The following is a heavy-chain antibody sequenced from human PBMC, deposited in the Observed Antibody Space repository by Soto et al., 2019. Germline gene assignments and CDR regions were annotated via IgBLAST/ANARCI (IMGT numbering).Heavy chain of an antibody. CDR2: ISGSGGST. CDR1: GFTFSSYA. V-gene: IGHV3-23*01. D-gene: IGHD6-19*01. CDR3: AKDGHNSSGWYEYYFDY. J-gene: IGHJ4*02. Sequence: GGSLRLSCAASGFTFSSYAMSWVRQAPGKGLEWVSAISGSGGSTYYADSVKGRFTISRDNSKNTLYLQMNSLRAEDTAVYYCAKDGHNSSGWYEYYFDYWGQGTLVTV.